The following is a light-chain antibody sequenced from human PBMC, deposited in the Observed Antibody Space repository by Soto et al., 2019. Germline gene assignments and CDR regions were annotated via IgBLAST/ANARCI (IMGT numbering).Light chain of an antibody. V-gene: IGKV3-15*01. CDR3: QQYSTWPRT. CDR1: RSVSSN. CDR2: GAS. Sequence: EIVMTQSPATLSVSPGERATLSCRASRSVSSNLAWYQQKPGQAPRLLIYGASTRATDIPPRFSGSGSGTEFTLTISSLQSEDFAVYYCQQYSTWPRTFGQGTKVEIK. J-gene: IGKJ1*01.